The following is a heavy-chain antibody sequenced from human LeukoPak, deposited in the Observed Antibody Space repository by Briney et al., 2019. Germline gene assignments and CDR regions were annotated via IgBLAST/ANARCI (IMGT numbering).Heavy chain of an antibody. J-gene: IGHJ5*02. Sequence: ASVKVSCKASGYTFTSYDINWVRQATGQGLKWMGWMNPNSGNTGYAQKFQGRVTMTRNTSISTAHMELTSLRSEDTAVYYCAREYQLLGTVYNYFDPWGQGTLVTVSS. D-gene: IGHD2-2*01. CDR2: MNPNSGNT. V-gene: IGHV1-8*01. CDR1: GYTFTSYD. CDR3: AREYQLLGTVYNYFDP.